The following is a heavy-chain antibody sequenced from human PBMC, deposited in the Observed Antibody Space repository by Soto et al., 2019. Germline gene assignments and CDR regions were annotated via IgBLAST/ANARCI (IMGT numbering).Heavy chain of an antibody. CDR1: GFTFSSYS. D-gene: IGHD2-15*01. Sequence: GGSLRLSCAASGFTFSSYSMNWVRQAPGKGLEWVSYISSSSSTIYYADSVKGRFTISRDNAKNSLYLQMNSLRAEDTAVYYCARFGLTPILDYWGQGTLVTVSS. V-gene: IGHV3-48*01. CDR3: ARFGLTPILDY. CDR2: ISSSSSTI. J-gene: IGHJ4*02.